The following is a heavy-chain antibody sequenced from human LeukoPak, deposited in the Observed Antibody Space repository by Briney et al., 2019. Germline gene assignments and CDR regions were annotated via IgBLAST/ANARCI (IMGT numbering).Heavy chain of an antibody. CDR3: ARGGPTYGSKYNWFGP. CDR1: GYSFIRYH. J-gene: IGHJ5*02. D-gene: IGHD4/OR15-4a*01. CDR2: INPNSGGT. V-gene: IGHV1-2*06. Sequence: ASVKVSCKASGYSFIRYHIHWVRQAPGQGLEWMGRINPNSGGTNYAQKFQGRVTMTRDTSISTAYVELSRLRSDDTAVYYCARGGPTYGSKYNWFGPWGQGTLVTVSS.